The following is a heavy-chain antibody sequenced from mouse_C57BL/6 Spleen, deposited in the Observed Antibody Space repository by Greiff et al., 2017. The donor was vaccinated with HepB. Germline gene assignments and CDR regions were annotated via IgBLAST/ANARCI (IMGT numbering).Heavy chain of an antibody. CDR2: IDPSDSYT. CDR1: GYTFTSYW. D-gene: IGHD2-2*01. V-gene: IGHV1-50*01. Sequence: QVQLQQPGAELVKPGASVKLSCKASGYTFTSYWMQWVKQRPGQGLEWIGEIDPSDSYTNYNQKFKGKATLTVDTSSSTAYMQLSSLTSEDSAVYYWARRGGYRYAMDYWGQGTSVTVSS. CDR3: ARRGGYRYAMDY. J-gene: IGHJ4*01.